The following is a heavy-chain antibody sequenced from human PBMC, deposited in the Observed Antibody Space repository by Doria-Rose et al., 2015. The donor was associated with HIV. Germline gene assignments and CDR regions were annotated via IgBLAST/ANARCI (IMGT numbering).Heavy chain of an antibody. CDR2: LFSDDER. CDR3: ARIKSSRWYHKYYFDF. Sequence: SGPVLVKPTETLTLTCTVSGVSLSSPGMGVSWIRQPPGKALEWLANLFSDDERSYKTTLESRLTTSRGTSKSQVVLTMTDMDPVDTATYYCARIKSSRWYHKYYFDFWGQGTLVIVSA. V-gene: IGHV2-26*01. D-gene: IGHD6-13*01. J-gene: IGHJ4*02. CDR1: GVSLSSPGMG.